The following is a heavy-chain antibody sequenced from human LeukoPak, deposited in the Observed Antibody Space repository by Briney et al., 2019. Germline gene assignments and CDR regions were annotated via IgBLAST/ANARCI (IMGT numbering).Heavy chain of an antibody. Sequence: ASVKVSCKAPRYTFSCYYVHWVRQAPGQGLEWMGWINPNSGGTNYAQKFQGRVTMTRDTSISTAYMELSRLRSDDTAVYYCARLGIFDGMDVWGQGTTVTVSS. D-gene: IGHD3-3*01. V-gene: IGHV1-2*02. J-gene: IGHJ6*02. CDR2: INPNSGGT. CDR1: RYTFSCYY. CDR3: ARLGIFDGMDV.